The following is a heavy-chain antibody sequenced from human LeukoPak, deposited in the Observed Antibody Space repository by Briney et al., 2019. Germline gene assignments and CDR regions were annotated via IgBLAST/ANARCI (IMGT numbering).Heavy chain of an antibody. V-gene: IGHV3-11*06. CDR1: GFTFSDYY. Sequence: PGGSLRLSCAASGFTFSDYYMSWIRQAPGKGLEWVSYISSSSSYTNYADSVKGRFTISRDNAKNSLYLQMNSLRAEDTAVHYCARGRRTSGYRFDYWGQGTLSPSPQ. CDR3: ARGRRTSGYRFDY. J-gene: IGHJ4*02. D-gene: IGHD5-18*01. CDR2: ISSSSSYT.